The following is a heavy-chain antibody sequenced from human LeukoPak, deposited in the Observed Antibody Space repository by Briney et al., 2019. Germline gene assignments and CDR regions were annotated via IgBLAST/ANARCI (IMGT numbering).Heavy chain of an antibody. CDR3: ARRYCSGGSYYGYFDY. J-gene: IGHJ4*02. CDR2: IRQDGSEK. D-gene: IGHD2-15*01. Sequence: GGSLRLSCAASGFTFSSYWMSWVRQAPGKGLEWVANIRQDGSEKYYVDSVKGRFTISSDNAKNSLSLQMNSLRAEDTGVYYCARRYCSGGSYYGYFDYWGQGTLVTVSS. V-gene: IGHV3-7*01. CDR1: GFTFSSYW.